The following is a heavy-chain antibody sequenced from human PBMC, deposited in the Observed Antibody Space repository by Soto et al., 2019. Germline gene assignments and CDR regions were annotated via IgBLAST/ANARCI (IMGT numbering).Heavy chain of an antibody. V-gene: IGHV3-30*18. Sequence: QVQLVESGGGVVQPGRSLRLSCAASEFTFSSYGMHWVRQAPGKGLEWVAVISYDGSNKYYADSVKGRFTISRDNSKNTLYLQMNSLRAEDTAVYYCAKGSYYYYGMDVWGQGTTVTVSS. CDR1: EFTFSSYG. J-gene: IGHJ6*02. CDR3: AKGSYYYYGMDV. CDR2: ISYDGSNK.